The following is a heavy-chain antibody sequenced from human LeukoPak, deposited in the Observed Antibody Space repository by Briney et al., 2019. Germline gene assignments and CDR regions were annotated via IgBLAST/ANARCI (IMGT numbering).Heavy chain of an antibody. V-gene: IGHV4-59*01. CDR2: IYYSGST. Sequence: PSETLSLTCTVSGCSISSYYWSWIRQPPGKGLEWIGYIYYSGSTNYNPSLKNRRTITVDTSKTQFSLKLSSVTAADTAVYYCARDKWEPAFDIWGQGTMVTVSS. D-gene: IGHD1-26*01. CDR1: GCSISSYY. J-gene: IGHJ3*02. CDR3: ARDKWEPAFDI.